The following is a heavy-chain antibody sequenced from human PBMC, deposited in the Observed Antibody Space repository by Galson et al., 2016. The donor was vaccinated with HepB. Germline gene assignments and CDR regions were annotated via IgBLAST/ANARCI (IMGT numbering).Heavy chain of an antibody. J-gene: IGHJ6*04. CDR1: GFTFGSYW. D-gene: IGHD3-10*01. Sequence: SLRLSCAASGFTFGSYWMTWVRQAPGKGLEWVANIRQDGSEKYYVDSVKGRFTISRDNARNSLHLQMNSLRAEDTAVYYCARDTSYGLGTYYPTYYYYYGLDVWGKGTTVTVSS. CDR3: ARDTSYGLGTYYPTYYYYYGLDV. V-gene: IGHV3-7*01. CDR2: IRQDGSEK.